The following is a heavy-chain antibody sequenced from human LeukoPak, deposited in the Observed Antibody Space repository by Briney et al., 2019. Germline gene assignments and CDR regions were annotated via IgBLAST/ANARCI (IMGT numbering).Heavy chain of an antibody. CDR3: AKDPGKFWSGHDY. V-gene: IGHV3-30*18. J-gene: IGHJ4*02. CDR2: ISYDGSNK. Sequence: SGGSLRVSCAASGFTFSSYGMHWVRQAPGKGLEWVAVISYDGSNKYYADSVKGRFTISRDNSKNTLYLQMNSLRGEDTAVYYCAKDPGKFWSGHDYWGQGALVTVSS. CDR1: GFTFSSYG. D-gene: IGHD3-3*01.